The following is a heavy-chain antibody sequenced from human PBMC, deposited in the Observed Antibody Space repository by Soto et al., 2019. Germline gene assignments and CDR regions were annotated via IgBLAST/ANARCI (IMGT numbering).Heavy chain of an antibody. CDR3: AREARSSGGASDY. CDR1: GGSFSGDY. D-gene: IGHD6-19*01. CDR2: INHSGST. J-gene: IGHJ4*02. V-gene: IGHV4-34*01. Sequence: SETLSRGCAVYGGSFSGDYWSWIHQPPGKGRGWIGEINHSGSTNYNPSLKSRVTISVDTSKNQVSLKLSSVTAADTAVYYCAREARSSGGASDYWGQGTLVTVS.